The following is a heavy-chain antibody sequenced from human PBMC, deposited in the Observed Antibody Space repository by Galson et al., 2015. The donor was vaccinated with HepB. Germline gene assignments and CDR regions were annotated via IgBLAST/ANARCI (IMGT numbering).Heavy chain of an antibody. CDR2: IYYSGST. J-gene: IGHJ2*01. CDR1: GGSISSYY. Sequence: ETLSLTCTVSGGSISSYYWSWIRQPPGKGLEWIGYIYYSGSTNYNPSLKSRVTISVDTSKNQFSLKLSSVTAADTAVYYCARFGSTSPDYSYWYFDLWGRGTLVTVSS. V-gene: IGHV4-59*01. D-gene: IGHD4/OR15-4a*01. CDR3: ARFGSTSPDYSYWYFDL.